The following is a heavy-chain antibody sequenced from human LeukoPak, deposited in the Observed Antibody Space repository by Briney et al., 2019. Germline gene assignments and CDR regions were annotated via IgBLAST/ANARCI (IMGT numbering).Heavy chain of an antibody. J-gene: IGHJ4*02. D-gene: IGHD3-22*01. CDR2: ISGDGGST. Sequence: GGSLRLSCAASGFTFDDYAMHWVRQAPGKGLEWVSLISGDGGSTYYADSVKGRFTISRDNSKNSLYLQMNSLRTEDTALYYCANGIAAAGGPSYYDSSGTSVWGQGTLVTVSS. V-gene: IGHV3-43*02. CDR1: GFTFDDYA. CDR3: ANGIAAAGGPSYYDSSGTSV.